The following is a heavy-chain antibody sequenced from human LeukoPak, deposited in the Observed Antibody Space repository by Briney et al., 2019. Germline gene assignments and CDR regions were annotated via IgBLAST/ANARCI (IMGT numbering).Heavy chain of an antibody. Sequence: SETLSLTCSVSGSSISSYYWTCIRQPPGKGLEWIGYIYYSGDTNYNPSLKSRVTISVDTSKNQFSLKLSSVTAADTAVYYCARGEGTFGSYLFHHWGQGTLVTVSS. J-gene: IGHJ1*01. D-gene: IGHD1-26*01. CDR2: IYYSGDT. V-gene: IGHV4-59*01. CDR3: ARGEGTFGSYLFHH. CDR1: GSSISSYY.